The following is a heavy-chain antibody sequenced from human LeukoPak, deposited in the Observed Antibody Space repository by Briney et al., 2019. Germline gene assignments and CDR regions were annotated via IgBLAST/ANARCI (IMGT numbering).Heavy chain of an antibody. V-gene: IGHV5-51*01. CDR1: GYSFTSYW. J-gene: IGHJ3*02. CDR2: IYPGDSDT. CDR3: ARHRPGNTMLVNDAFDI. Sequence: GESLKISCKGSGYSFTSYWIGWVRQMPGKGLEWMGIIYPGDSDTRYSPSFQGQVTISADKSISTAYLQWSSLKASDTATYYCARHRPGNTMLVNDAFDIWGQGTMVTVAS. D-gene: IGHD3-22*01.